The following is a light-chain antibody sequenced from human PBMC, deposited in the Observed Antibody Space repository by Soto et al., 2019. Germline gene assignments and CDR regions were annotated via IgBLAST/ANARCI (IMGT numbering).Light chain of an antibody. Sequence: DIQMNQSPSSLSASVGDRVTITCRASQSISSYLNWYQQKPGKAPTLLIYAASSLHSGVPPSFSGSGSGTDFTVTISSLQPEDFASYYCRQTYCTPRTCGQRTDVEIK. J-gene: IGKJ1*01. CDR2: AAS. CDR1: QSISSY. V-gene: IGKV1-39*01. CDR3: RQTYCTPRT.